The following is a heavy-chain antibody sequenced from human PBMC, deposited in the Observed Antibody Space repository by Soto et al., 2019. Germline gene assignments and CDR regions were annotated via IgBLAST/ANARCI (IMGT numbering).Heavy chain of an antibody. D-gene: IGHD1-1*01. V-gene: IGHV3-23*01. Sequence: PWGSLRLACAAYVFNFSSYAMSWVRQAPGKGLEWVSAISGSGGSTYYADSVKGRFTISRDNSKNTLYLQMNSLRAEDTAVYYCAKDGPGTVYDAFDIWGQGTLVTVSS. CDR3: AKDGPGTVYDAFDI. CDR1: VFNFSSYA. J-gene: IGHJ3*02. CDR2: ISGSGGST.